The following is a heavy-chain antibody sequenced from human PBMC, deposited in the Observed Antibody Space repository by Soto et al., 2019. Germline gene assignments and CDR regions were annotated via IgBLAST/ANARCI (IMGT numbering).Heavy chain of an antibody. CDR1: GASISYGGFS. J-gene: IGHJ4*02. CDR2: ISHLESA. Sequence: SETLSLTCTVSGASISYGGFSWSWIRQSPGKGLEWIGYISHLESAYFHPSFKSRLTMSIDRTRNQFSLKLSSVTAADMAVYYCARGGGYDSFDYWGQGVLVTVSS. CDR3: ARGGGYDSFDY. D-gene: IGHD5-12*01. V-gene: IGHV4-30-2*06.